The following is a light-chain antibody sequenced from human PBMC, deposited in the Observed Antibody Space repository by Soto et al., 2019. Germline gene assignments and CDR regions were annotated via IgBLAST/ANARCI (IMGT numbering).Light chain of an antibody. J-gene: IGKJ1*01. V-gene: IGKV3-15*01. CDR3: QQYNNWPRRT. CDR2: GAS. Sequence: EIVLTQSPGTLSLSPVDIATLSCRAIQSVSNNYLAWYQQKPGQAPRLLIYGASTRATGIPARFSGSGSGTEFTLTISSLQSEDFAVYYCQQYNNWPRRTFGQGTKVDIK. CDR1: QSVSNN.